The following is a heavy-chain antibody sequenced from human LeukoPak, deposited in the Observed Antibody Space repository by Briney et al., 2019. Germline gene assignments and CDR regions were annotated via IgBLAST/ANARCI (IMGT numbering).Heavy chain of an antibody. D-gene: IGHD6-19*01. CDR2: IYHSGST. Sequence: SETLSLTCTVSGGSISSYYWSWIRQPPGKGLEWIGSIYHSGSTYYNPSLKSRVTISVDTSKNQFSLKLSSVTAADTAVYYCARLTYSSPDYWGREPWSPSPQ. J-gene: IGHJ4*02. CDR1: GGSISSYY. V-gene: IGHV4-59*08. CDR3: ARLTYSSPDY.